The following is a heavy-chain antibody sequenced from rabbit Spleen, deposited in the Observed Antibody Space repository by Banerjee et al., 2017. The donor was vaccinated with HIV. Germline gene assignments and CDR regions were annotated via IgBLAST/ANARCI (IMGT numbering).Heavy chain of an antibody. Sequence: QSLEESGGGLVKPGASLTLTCKASGFSFSSGYDMCWVRQAPGKGLEWIGCIATGSSGFTYYASWAKGRFTCSKASSTTVTLQMTSLTAADTATYFCARDTGTSFSTYGMDLWGPGTLVTVS. CDR1: GFSFSSGYD. CDR2: IATGSSGFT. J-gene: IGHJ6*01. V-gene: IGHV1S40*01. D-gene: IGHD8-1*01. CDR3: ARDTGTSFSTYGMDL.